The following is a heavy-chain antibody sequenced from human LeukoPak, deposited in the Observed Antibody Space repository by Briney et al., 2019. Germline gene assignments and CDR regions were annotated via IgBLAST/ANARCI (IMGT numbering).Heavy chain of an antibody. CDR3: ARGRVEDFWSGYYRTYYYYYYMDV. CDR2: INHRGST. CDR1: GGSFSGYY. Sequence: SETLSLTCAVYGGSFSGYYWSWIRQPPGKGLEWIGEINHRGSTNYNPSLKSRVAISVDTSKNQFSLKLSSVTAADTAVYYCARGRVEDFWSGYYRTYYYYYYMDVWGKGTTVTVSS. D-gene: IGHD3-3*01. J-gene: IGHJ6*03. V-gene: IGHV4-34*01.